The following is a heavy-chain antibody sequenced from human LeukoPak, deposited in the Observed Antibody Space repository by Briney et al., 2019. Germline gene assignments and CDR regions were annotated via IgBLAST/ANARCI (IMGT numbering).Heavy chain of an antibody. V-gene: IGHV3-23*01. CDR2: ISASDDAT. J-gene: IGHJ4*02. Sequence: GGSLRLSCAASGFTFSSYAMSWVRRAPGKGLEWVSAISASDDATYYADSVKGRFTISRDNSKNMLYLQMNSLTAEDTAVYYCAKRLYCSSSTCYGFDYWGQGTLVTVSS. CDR3: AKRLYCSSSTCYGFDY. CDR1: GFTFSSYA. D-gene: IGHD2-2*01.